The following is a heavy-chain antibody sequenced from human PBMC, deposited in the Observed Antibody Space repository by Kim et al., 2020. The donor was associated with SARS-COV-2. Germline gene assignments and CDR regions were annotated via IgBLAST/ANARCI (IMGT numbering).Heavy chain of an antibody. CDR3: ARGAPVKQWLRP. J-gene: IGHJ5*02. CDR2: INHSGST. CDR1: GGSFSGYY. D-gene: IGHD6-19*01. Sequence: SETLSLTCAVYGGSFSGYYWSWIRQPPGKGLEWIGEINHSGSTNYNPSLKSRVTISVDTSKNQFSLKLSSVTAADTAVYYCARGAPVKQWLRPWGQGTLVTVSS. V-gene: IGHV4-34*01.